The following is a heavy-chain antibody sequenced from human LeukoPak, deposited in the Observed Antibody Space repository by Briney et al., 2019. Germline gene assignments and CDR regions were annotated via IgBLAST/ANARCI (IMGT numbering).Heavy chain of an antibody. CDR1: GYTFTSYG. Sequence: ASVKVSCKASGYTFTSYGISWVRQAPGQGLEWMGWISAYNGNTNYAQKLQGRVTMTTDTSTSTAYMELRSLRSDDTAVYYCARYYYDSGGPRDNWFDPWGQGTLVTVSS. CDR3: ARYYYDSGGPRDNWFDP. CDR2: ISAYNGNT. D-gene: IGHD3-22*01. V-gene: IGHV1-18*01. J-gene: IGHJ5*02.